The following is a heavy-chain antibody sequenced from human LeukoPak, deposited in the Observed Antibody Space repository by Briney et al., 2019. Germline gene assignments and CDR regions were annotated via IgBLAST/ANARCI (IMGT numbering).Heavy chain of an antibody. V-gene: IGHV3-48*01. Sequence: GGSLRLSCAASGYTFISYAIHWVRQAPGKGLEWVSYISSSSSTIYYADSVKGRFTISRDNAKNSLYLQMNSLRAEDTAVYYCAGTTQLVNYWGQGTLVTVSS. CDR2: ISSSSSTI. J-gene: IGHJ4*02. D-gene: IGHD6-13*01. CDR1: GYTFISYA. CDR3: AGTTQLVNY.